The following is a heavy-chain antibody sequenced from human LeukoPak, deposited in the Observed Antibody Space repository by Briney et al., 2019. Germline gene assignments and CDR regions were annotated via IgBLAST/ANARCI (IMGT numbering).Heavy chain of an antibody. CDR1: GFTFDDYG. D-gene: IGHD3-10*01. V-gene: IGHV3-20*04. CDR2: INWNGGST. J-gene: IGHJ4*02. Sequence: GGSLRLSCAASGFTFDDYGMSWVRQAPGKGLEWVSGINWNGGSTGYADTVKGRFTISRDNAKNSLYLQMNSLRAEDTALYYCARGTAGVEFDYWGQGTLVTVSS. CDR3: ARGTAGVEFDY.